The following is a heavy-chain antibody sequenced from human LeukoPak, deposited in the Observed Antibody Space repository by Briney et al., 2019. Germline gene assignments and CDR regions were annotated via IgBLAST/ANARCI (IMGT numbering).Heavy chain of an antibody. CDR1: GFTFSSYG. J-gene: IGHJ4*02. Sequence: PGGSLRLSCAASGFTFSSYGMHWVRQAPCKGLEWVAVISYDGSNKYYADSVKGRFTISRDNAKNSLYLQMNSLRAEDTAVYYCARDLIVVVISPYWGQGTLVTVSS. CDR3: ARDLIVVVISPY. V-gene: IGHV3-30*03. D-gene: IGHD3-22*01. CDR2: ISYDGSNK.